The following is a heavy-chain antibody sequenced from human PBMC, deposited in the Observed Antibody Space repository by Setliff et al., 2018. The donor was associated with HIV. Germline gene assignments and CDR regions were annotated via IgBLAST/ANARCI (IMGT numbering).Heavy chain of an antibody. J-gene: IGHJ6*03. V-gene: IGHV4-61*08. CDR1: GGSISSGDYF. Sequence: SETLSLTCTVSGGSISSGDYFLSWIRQAPGKGLEWIGCIYYSGTTKYNPSLKSRVTISVDTSKNQFSLKLSSVTAADTAVYYCASEAWTSYRSSSGYYYYYMDVWGKGTTVTVSS. CDR2: IYYSGTT. CDR3: ASEAWTSYRSSSGYYYYYMDV. D-gene: IGHD6-6*01.